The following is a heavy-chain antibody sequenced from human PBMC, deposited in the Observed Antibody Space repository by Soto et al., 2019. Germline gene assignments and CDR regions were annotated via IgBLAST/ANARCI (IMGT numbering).Heavy chain of an antibody. CDR2: ISYDGSNT. J-gene: IGHJ4*02. D-gene: IGHD3-10*01. V-gene: IGHV3-30*03. CDR3: VGVQYYFDY. CDR1: GFPFTTYG. Sequence: QVQLVESGGGVVQPGRSLRLCCAASGFPFTTYGMHWVREGPGKGLEWVAVISYDGSNTYYADSVKGRFTISRDNSKNTLYLQMNSLRPEDTAFYYCVGVQYYFDYRGQGTLVTVSS.